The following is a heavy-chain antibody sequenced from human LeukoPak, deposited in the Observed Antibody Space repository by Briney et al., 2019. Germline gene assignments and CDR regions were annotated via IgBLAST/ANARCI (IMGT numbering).Heavy chain of an antibody. CDR3: ARAGQPGGYSYDGQSRYYYYYYMDV. CDR2: IYPGDSDT. V-gene: IGHV5-51*01. CDR1: GYSLTSYW. Sequence: GESLKISCKGSGYSLTSYWIGWVRQMPGKGLEWMGIIYPGDSDTTYSPSFQGQVTISADKSISTAYLQWSSLKASDTAMYYCARAGQPGGYSYDGQSRYYYYYYMDVWGKGTTVTVSS. D-gene: IGHD5-18*01. J-gene: IGHJ6*03.